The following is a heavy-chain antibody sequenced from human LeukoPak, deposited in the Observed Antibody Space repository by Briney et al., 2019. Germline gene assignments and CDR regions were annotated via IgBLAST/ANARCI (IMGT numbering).Heavy chain of an antibody. CDR2: INHSGST. Sequence: SETLSLTCAVYGGSFSGYYWSWIRQPPGKGLEWIGEINHSGSTNYNPSLKSRVTISVDTSKNQFSLKLGFVTAADTAVYYCATRRTYGGTPRPFDYWGQGTLVTVSS. J-gene: IGHJ4*02. V-gene: IGHV4-34*01. CDR3: ATRRTYGGTPRPFDY. CDR1: GGSFSGYY. D-gene: IGHD4-23*01.